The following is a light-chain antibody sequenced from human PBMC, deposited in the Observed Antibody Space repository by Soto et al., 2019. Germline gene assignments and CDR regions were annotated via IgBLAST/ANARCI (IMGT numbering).Light chain of an antibody. J-gene: IGKJ1*01. CDR2: AAS. V-gene: IGKV3-20*01. Sequence: DIVLTQSPGTLSLSPGERATLSCRASQSVSSCYLAWYQQKRDQAPRLLIYAASSLTSGIPYRFSGSGSGTDFTLTISRLEPEDFAVYYCQQYVSTPQTFGQGTKVEIK. CDR1: QSVSSCY. CDR3: QQYVSTPQT.